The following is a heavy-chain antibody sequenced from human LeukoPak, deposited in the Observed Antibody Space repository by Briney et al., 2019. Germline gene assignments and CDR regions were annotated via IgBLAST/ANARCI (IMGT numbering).Heavy chain of an antibody. CDR3: ASTDY. CDR1: GGSINSRGYS. V-gene: IGHV4-30-2*01. J-gene: IGHJ4*02. Sequence: SETLSLTCTVSGGSINSRGYSWSWIRQTPGKGLEWIGYIFQSGSYYYNPSLKSRVTISVDTSKNQFSLKLSSVTAADTAVYYCASTDYWGQGTLVTVSS. CDR2: IFQSGSY.